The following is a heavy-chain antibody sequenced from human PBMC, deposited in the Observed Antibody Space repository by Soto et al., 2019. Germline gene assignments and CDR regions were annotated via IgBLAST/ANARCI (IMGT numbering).Heavy chain of an antibody. J-gene: IGHJ6*02. Sequence: SVKVSCKASGFTFTSSAVQWVRQARGQRLEWIGWIVVGSGNTNYAQKFQERVTITRDMSTSTAYMELSRLRSDDTAVYYCARFFWSGYLYGMDVWGQGTTVTVSS. CDR2: IVVGSGNT. CDR3: ARFFWSGYLYGMDV. D-gene: IGHD3-3*01. CDR1: GFTFTSSA. V-gene: IGHV1-58*01.